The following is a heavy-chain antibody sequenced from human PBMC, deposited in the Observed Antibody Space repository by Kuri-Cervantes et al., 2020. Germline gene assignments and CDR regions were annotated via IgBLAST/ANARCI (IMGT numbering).Heavy chain of an antibody. CDR1: GFSLSTSGMC. Sequence: SGPTLVKPTQTPTLTCTFSGFSLSTSGMCVSWVRQPPGKALEWLALINWDDDQYYSTSLKTRLAISKDTSKNQVVLRMTNMDPMDTATYYCARFYCSGGSCSFDHWGQGTLVTVSS. J-gene: IGHJ4*02. D-gene: IGHD2-15*01. CDR3: ARFYCSGGSCSFDH. CDR2: INWDDDQ. V-gene: IGHV2-70*20.